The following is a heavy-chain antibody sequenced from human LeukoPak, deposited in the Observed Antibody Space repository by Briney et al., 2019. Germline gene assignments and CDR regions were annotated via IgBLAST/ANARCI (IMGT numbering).Heavy chain of an antibody. CDR1: GFTVSTYV. Sequence: PGGSLRLSCAVSGFTVSTYVMHWVRRAPGEGLVWVSRINHDGSDISYADSVKGRSTISRDNAKNTLYLQMNSLRADDTAIYYCVRDSNFKIGYWGQGTLVTVSS. J-gene: IGHJ4*02. V-gene: IGHV3-74*01. CDR3: VRDSNFKIGY. CDR2: INHDGSDI. D-gene: IGHD5-24*01.